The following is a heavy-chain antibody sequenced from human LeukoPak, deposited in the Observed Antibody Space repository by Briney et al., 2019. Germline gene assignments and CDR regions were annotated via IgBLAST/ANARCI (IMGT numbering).Heavy chain of an antibody. J-gene: IGHJ4*02. D-gene: IGHD4-11*01. V-gene: IGHV3-21*01. Sequence: PGGSLRLSCAASGFTFSSYSMNWVRQAPGKGLEWVSSISSSSSYIYYADSVKGRFTISRDNAKNSLYLQMNSLRAEDTAVYYCARDKLSTVTPLDYWGQGTLVTVSS. CDR3: ARDKLSTVTPLDY. CDR2: ISSSSSYI. CDR1: GFTFSSYS.